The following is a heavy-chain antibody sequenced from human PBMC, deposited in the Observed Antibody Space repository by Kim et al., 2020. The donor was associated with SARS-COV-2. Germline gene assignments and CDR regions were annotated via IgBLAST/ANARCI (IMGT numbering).Heavy chain of an antibody. V-gene: IGHV3-21*01. Sequence: GGSLRLSCAASGFTFSSYSMNWVRQAPGKGLEWVSSISSSSSYIYYADSVKGRFTISRDNAKNSLYLQMNSLRAEDTAVYYCARDLDIGAGEVGFGYWGQGTLVTVSS. J-gene: IGHJ4*02. CDR3: ARDLDIGAGEVGFGY. CDR2: ISSSSSYI. CDR1: GFTFSSYS. D-gene: IGHD3-10*01.